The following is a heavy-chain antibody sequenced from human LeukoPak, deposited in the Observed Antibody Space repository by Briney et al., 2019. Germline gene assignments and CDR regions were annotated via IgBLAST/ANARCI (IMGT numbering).Heavy chain of an antibody. D-gene: IGHD3-16*02. CDR1: GGSISSYY. J-gene: IGHJ4*02. CDR2: IYTSGST. CDR3: VSWGNYRSFDY. V-gene: IGHV4-4*07. Sequence: SETLSLTCTVSGGSISSYYWSWIRQPAGKGLEWIGRIYTSGSTNYNPSLKSRVTVSVDTSKNQFSLKLSSVTAADTAVYYCVSWGNYRSFDYWGQGTLVTVSS.